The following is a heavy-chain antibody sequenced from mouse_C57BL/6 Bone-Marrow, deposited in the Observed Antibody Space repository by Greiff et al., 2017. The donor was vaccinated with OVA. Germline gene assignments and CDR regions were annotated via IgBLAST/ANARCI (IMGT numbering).Heavy chain of an antibody. V-gene: IGHV1-64*01. Sequence: QVQLQQSGAELVKPGASVKLSCKASGYTFTSYWMHWVKQRPGQGLEWIGMIHPNSGSTNYNEKFKSKATLTVDKSSSTAYMQLSSLTSEDSAVYYCYGSSPYYAMDYWGQGTSVTGSS. D-gene: IGHD1-1*01. CDR2: IHPNSGST. J-gene: IGHJ4*01. CDR1: GYTFTSYW. CDR3: YGSSPYYAMDY.